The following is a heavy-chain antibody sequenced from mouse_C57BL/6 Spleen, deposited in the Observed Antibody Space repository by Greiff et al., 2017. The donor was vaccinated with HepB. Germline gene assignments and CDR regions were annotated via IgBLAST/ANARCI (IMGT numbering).Heavy chain of an antibody. CDR2: IYPGDGDT. Sequence: QVQLQQSGPELVKPGASVKISCKASGYAFSSSWMNWVKQRPGKGLEWIGRIYPGDGDTNYNGKFKGKATLTADKSSSTAYMQLSSLTSEDSAVYFCARQGVIDSSGCFDYWGQGTTLTVSS. CDR3: ARQGVIDSSGCFDY. J-gene: IGHJ2*01. CDR1: GYAFSSSW. V-gene: IGHV1-82*01. D-gene: IGHD3-2*02.